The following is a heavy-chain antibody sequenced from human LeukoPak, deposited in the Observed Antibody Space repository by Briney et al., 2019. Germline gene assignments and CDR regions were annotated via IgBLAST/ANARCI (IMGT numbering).Heavy chain of an antibody. CDR3: ARLGYQLPIDY. J-gene: IGHJ4*02. V-gene: IGHV3-21*01. CDR2: ISSSCSYI. D-gene: IGHD2-2*01. CDR1: GFTFSSYS. Sequence: GGSLRLSCAASGFTFSSYSMNWVRQAPGKGREWVSSISSSCSYISYADSVKGRFTISRDNAKNSLYLQMNSLRAEDTAVYYCARLGYQLPIDYWGQGTLVTVSS.